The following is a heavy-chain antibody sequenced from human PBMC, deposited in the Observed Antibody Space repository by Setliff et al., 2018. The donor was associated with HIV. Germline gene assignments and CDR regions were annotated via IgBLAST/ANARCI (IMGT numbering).Heavy chain of an antibody. V-gene: IGHV3-66*02. CDR3: ARGSHRATTVITPFDY. CDR2: LYSGGTI. CDR1: GFSVNSHY. D-gene: IGHD4-17*01. Sequence: SLRLSCAASGFSVNSHYMSWVRQAPGKGLEWVSILYSGGTIHYADSVTGRFTISRDDSKNTLFLQMNSLRIEDTAFYFCARGSHRATTVITPFDYWGQGTQVTVSS. J-gene: IGHJ4*02.